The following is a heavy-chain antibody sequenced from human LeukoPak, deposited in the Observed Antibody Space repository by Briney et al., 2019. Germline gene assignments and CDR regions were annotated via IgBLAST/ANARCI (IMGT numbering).Heavy chain of an antibody. J-gene: IGHJ4*02. D-gene: IGHD6-19*01. CDR1: GFTFSSYE. Sequence: GGSLRLSCAASGFTFSSYEMNWVRQAPGKGLEWVSYISSSGSTIYYADSVKGRFTISRDNAKNSLYLQMNSLRAEDTAVYYCARENHSSGWYSPFDYWGQGTLVTVS. CDR2: ISSSGSTI. V-gene: IGHV3-48*03. CDR3: ARENHSSGWYSPFDY.